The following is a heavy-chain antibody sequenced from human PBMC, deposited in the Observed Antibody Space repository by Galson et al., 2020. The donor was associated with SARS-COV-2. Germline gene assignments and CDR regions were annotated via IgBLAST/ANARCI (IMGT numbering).Heavy chain of an antibody. CDR2: ISCSGGST. CDR1: GFTFSNYA. D-gene: IGHD6-19*01. V-gene: IGHV3-23*01. Sequence: TGGSLRLSCAASGFTFSNYAMSWVRQAPGKGLEWVSAISCSGGSTYYADSVKGRFTISRDNSKNTLYLQMNSLRAEDTAVYYCATGYSSGEFDWGGGGTVVVVS. J-gene: IGHJ4*02. CDR3: ATGYSSGEFDW.